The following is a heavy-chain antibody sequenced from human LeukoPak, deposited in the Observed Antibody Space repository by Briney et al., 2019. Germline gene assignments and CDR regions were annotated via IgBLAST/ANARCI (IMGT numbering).Heavy chain of an antibody. V-gene: IGHV3-23*01. D-gene: IGHD3-10*01. CDR3: AKFRGGSGSFLPLFDY. J-gene: IGHJ4*02. Sequence: GGSLRLSCAASGFTFSSYAMSWVRQAPGKGLEWVSAISGSGGSTYYADSVKGRFTISRDNSKNTLYLQMNSLRAEDTAVYYCAKFRGGSGSFLPLFDYWGQGTLVTVSS. CDR2: ISGSGGST. CDR1: GFTFSSYA.